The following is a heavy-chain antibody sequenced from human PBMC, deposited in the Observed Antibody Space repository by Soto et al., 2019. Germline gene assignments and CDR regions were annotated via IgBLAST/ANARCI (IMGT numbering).Heavy chain of an antibody. CDR1: GFTFSSYA. Sequence: PGGSLRLSCAASGFTFSSYAMHWVRQAPGKGLEYVSAISSNGGSTYYANSVKGRFTISRDNSKNTLYLQMGSLRAEDMAVYYCARVYANYYYYGMDVWGQGTTVTVSS. J-gene: IGHJ6*02. CDR3: ARVYANYYYYGMDV. D-gene: IGHD2-8*01. V-gene: IGHV3-64*01. CDR2: ISSNGGST.